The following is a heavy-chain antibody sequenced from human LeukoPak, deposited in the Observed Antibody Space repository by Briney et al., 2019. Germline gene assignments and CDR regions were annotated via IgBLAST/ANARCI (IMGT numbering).Heavy chain of an antibody. V-gene: IGHV4-34*01. D-gene: IGHD3-10*01. CDR1: GGAFSWYY. CDR2: INHSGRT. CDR3: ARASRFMGYYMDV. J-gene: IGHJ6*03. Sequence: SGALSLPFGGYGGAFSWYYWGWVRQPPGEGVEGIGEINHSGRTNYNPSLKSRVTISVDTSKNQFSLKLSSVTAADTAVYYCARASRFMGYYMDVWGKGTTVTVSS.